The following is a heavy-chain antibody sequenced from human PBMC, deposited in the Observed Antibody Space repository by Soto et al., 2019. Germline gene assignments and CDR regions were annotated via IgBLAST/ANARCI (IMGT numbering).Heavy chain of an antibody. CDR1: GFTFSSYA. Sequence: GGSLRLSWAASGFTFSSYAMSWIRQAPGKGLEWVSAISGSGGSTYYADSVKGRFTISRDNSKNTLYLQMNSLRAEDTAVYYCAKVTMVRGVIISLPEPMDVWGQGTTVTVSS. CDR3: AKVTMVRGVIISLPEPMDV. J-gene: IGHJ6*02. CDR2: ISGSGGST. V-gene: IGHV3-23*01. D-gene: IGHD3-10*01.